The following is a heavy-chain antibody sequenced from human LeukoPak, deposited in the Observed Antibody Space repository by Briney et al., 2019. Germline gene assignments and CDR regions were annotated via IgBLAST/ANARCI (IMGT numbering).Heavy chain of an antibody. Sequence: PGGSLRLSGAAPRFTFSTYSMNWVRQAPGRGLGWVSYISSTSTNMYYKDSVKGRFTISRDNAKNSLYLHMTSLRAEDTAVYYCVRNDGDDAFDIWGQGTRVTVSS. V-gene: IGHV3-48*01. CDR2: ISSTSTNM. CDR3: VRNDGDDAFDI. CDR1: RFTFSTYS. D-gene: IGHD4-17*01. J-gene: IGHJ3*02.